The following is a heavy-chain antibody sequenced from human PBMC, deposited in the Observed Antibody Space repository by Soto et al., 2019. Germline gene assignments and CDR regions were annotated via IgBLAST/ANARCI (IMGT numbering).Heavy chain of an antibody. V-gene: IGHV4-59*01. J-gene: IGHJ2*01. CDR2: IYYRGST. Sequence: QVQLQESGPGLVKPSETLSLTCTVSGGSISSYYWSWIRQPPGKGLEWIGYIYYRGSTNYNPSLKSRVTISVDTSKNQFSLKLSSVTAADTAMYYCAMFNWYFDLGGRGTLVTVSS. D-gene: IGHD3-10*02. CDR1: GGSISSYY. CDR3: AMFNWYFDL.